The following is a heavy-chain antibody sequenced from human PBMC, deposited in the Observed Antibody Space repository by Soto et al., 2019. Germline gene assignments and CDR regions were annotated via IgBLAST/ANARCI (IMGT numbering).Heavy chain of an antibody. D-gene: IGHD4-4*01. CDR3: ASRAATTVTTFY. CDR2: IYYSGST. J-gene: IGHJ4*02. V-gene: IGHV4-30-4*01. Sequence: LSLTCTVSGGSISSGDYYWSWIRQPPGKGLEWIGYIYYSGSTYYNPSLKSRVTISVDTSKNQFSLKLSSVTAADTAVYYCASRAATTVTTFYWGQGTLVTVSS. CDR1: GGSISSGDYY.